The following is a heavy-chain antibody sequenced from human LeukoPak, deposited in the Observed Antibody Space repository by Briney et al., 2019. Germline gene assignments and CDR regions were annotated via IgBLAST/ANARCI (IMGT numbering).Heavy chain of an antibody. CDR3: VPDMVRGAEFDY. V-gene: IGHV3-21*01. D-gene: IGHD3-10*01. J-gene: IGHJ4*02. CDR2: ISSSSSYI. CDR1: GFTFSSYS. Sequence: PGGSLRLSCAASGFTFSSYSMNWVRQAPGKGLEWVSSISSSSSYIYYADSAKGRFTISRDNAKNSLYLQMNSLRAEDTAVYYCVPDMVRGAEFDYWGQGTLVSVSS.